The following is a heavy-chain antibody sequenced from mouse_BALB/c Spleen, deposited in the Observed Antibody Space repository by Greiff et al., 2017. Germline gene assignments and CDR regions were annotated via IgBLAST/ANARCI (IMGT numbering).Heavy chain of an antibody. CDR1: GYTFTSYW. CDR2: IDPSDSYT. Sequence: QVQLKESGAELVKPGASVKLSCKASGYTFTSYWMHWVKQRPGQGLEWIGEIDPSDSYTNYNQKFKGKATLTVDKSSSTAYMQLSSLTSEDSAVYYCAAFTTEDDWGQGTTLTVSS. J-gene: IGHJ2*01. V-gene: IGHV1-69*02. D-gene: IGHD1-1*01. CDR3: AAFTTEDD.